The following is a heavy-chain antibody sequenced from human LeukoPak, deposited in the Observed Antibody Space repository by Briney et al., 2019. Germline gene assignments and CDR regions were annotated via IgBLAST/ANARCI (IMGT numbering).Heavy chain of an antibody. Sequence: SETLSLTCTVSGDSLNSHYWSWIRQPPGEGLEWIGYIYSSVSTNYNPSLKSRVTISIDTSKSQFSLKLSSVTAADTAVYYCARQRCSGGSCYRLDYYYYMDVWGKGTTVTVSS. J-gene: IGHJ6*03. CDR3: ARQRCSGGSCYRLDYYYYMDV. CDR2: IYSSVST. D-gene: IGHD2-15*01. V-gene: IGHV4-4*09. CDR1: GDSLNSHY.